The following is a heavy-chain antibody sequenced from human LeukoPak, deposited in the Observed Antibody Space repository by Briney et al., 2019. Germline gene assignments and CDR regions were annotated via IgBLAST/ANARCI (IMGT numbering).Heavy chain of an antibody. CDR1: GGTFSSYA. Sequence: SVKVSCKASGGTFSSYAISWVRQAPGQGLEWMGRIIPILGIANYAQKFQGRVTITADKSTSTAYMELSSLRSEDTAVYYCARGPVYGDKGGEFDYWGQGTLVTVSS. CDR3: ARGPVYGDKGGEFDY. CDR2: IIPILGIA. V-gene: IGHV1-69*04. J-gene: IGHJ4*02. D-gene: IGHD2-21*02.